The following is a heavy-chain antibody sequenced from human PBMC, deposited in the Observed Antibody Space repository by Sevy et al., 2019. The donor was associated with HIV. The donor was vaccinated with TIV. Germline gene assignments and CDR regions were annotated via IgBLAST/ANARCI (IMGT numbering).Heavy chain of an antibody. CDR1: GFTFNNYA. D-gene: IGHD6-13*01. Sequence: GGSLRLSCAASGFTFNNYAMSWVRQAPGKGLEGKGLEWVSTISGGGGGTDYADSVRGRFTISRDNSKNTLYLQVNSLRVEDTAVYYCAKHYIHDIADGWYFDLWGRGTLVTVYS. CDR2: ISGGGGGT. J-gene: IGHJ2*01. CDR3: AKHYIHDIADGWYFDL. V-gene: IGHV3-23*01.